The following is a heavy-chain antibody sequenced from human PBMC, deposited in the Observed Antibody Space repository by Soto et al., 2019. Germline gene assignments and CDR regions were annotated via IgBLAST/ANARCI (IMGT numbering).Heavy chain of an antibody. J-gene: IGHJ4*03. CDR3: ARDRYSHGR. CDR1: GGSISSYY. D-gene: IGHD2-2*02. Sequence: SETLSHTYTGSGGSISSYYWSWFRQPPGKGLEWIGYIHYSGNTNYNPSLKSRVTISIDTSKNQFSLKLSSVTAADTAVYYCARDRYSHGRWGQGILV. CDR2: IHYSGNT. V-gene: IGHV4-59*01.